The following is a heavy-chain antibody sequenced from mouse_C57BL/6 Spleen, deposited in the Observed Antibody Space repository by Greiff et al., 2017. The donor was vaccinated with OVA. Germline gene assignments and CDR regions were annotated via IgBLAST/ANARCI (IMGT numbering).Heavy chain of an antibody. J-gene: IGHJ1*03. CDR2: IYPGDGDT. CDR3: ARSIITTVVASLDFDV. Sequence: VLLVESGPELVKPGASVKISCKASGYAFSSSWMNWVKQRPGKGLEWIGRIYPGDGDTNYNGKFKGKATLTADKSSSTAYMQLSSLTSEDSAVYFCARSIITTVVASLDFDVWGTGTTVTVSS. CDR1: GYAFSSSW. V-gene: IGHV1-82*01. D-gene: IGHD1-1*01.